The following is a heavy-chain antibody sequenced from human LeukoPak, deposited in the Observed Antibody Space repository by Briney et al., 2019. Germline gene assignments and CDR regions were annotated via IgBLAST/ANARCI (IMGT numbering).Heavy chain of an antibody. D-gene: IGHD3-10*01. J-gene: IGHJ4*02. CDR1: GFTFSSYG. Sequence: GGSLRLSCAASGFTFSSYGMHWVRQAPGKGLEWVAVISYDGSNKYYADSVKGRFTISRDNSKNTLYLQMNSLRAEDTAVYYCAKMRISNKWFEAGGYWGQGTLVTDSS. CDR2: ISYDGSNK. CDR3: AKMRISNKWFEAGGY. V-gene: IGHV3-30*18.